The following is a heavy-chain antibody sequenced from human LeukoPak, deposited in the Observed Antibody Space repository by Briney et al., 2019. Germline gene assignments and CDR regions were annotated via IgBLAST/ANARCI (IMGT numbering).Heavy chain of an antibody. J-gene: IGHJ4*02. Sequence: GGSLRLSRAASGFTFSSYTMNWVRQAPGKGLEWLSYISSSSTTIYYADSVKGRFTISRDNAKNSLYLQMNSLRAEDTAVYYCASLRFLEWKGGFDYWGQGTLVTVSS. CDR3: ASLRFLEWKGGFDY. V-gene: IGHV3-48*04. D-gene: IGHD3-3*01. CDR1: GFTFSSYT. CDR2: ISSSSTTI.